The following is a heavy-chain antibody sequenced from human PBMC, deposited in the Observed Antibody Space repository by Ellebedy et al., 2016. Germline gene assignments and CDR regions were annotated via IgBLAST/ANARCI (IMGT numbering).Heavy chain of an antibody. CDR1: GFTFRTYV. CDR2: IIGSGGDT. CDR3: AKFDISTQ. D-gene: IGHD2-15*01. Sequence: GGSLRLSCAASGFTFRTYVMTWIRQAPGKGLEWVSSIIGSGGDTYYADSVKGRFTISRDNSEDTLYLQMNSLTVDDTAVYYCAKFDISTQWGQGTLVTVSS. V-gene: IGHV3-23*01. J-gene: IGHJ4*02.